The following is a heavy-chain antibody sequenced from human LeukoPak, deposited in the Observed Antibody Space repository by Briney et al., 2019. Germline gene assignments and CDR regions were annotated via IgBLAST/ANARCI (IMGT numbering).Heavy chain of an antibody. Sequence: PSETLSLTCTVSGGSISSYYWSWVRQPPGKGLEWIGYIYYSGSTNYNPSLKSRVTLSVDTSKNQFSLKLSSVTAADTAVYYCARGKAEYYDFWSGTIFDYWGQGTLVTVSS. V-gene: IGHV4-59*01. CDR1: GGSISSYY. D-gene: IGHD3-3*01. J-gene: IGHJ4*02. CDR3: ARGKAEYYDFWSGTIFDY. CDR2: IYYSGST.